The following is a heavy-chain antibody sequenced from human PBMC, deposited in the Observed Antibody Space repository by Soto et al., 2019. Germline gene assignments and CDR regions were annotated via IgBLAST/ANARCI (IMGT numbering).Heavy chain of an antibody. V-gene: IGHV6-1*01. CDR2: TYYRSKWYN. Sequence: PSQTLSLTCYISVDSVSSNSAAWNWIRPSPSRGLEWLGRTYYRSKWYNDYAISVKSRITINPDTSKNQFSLQLNSVTPDDTAVYYCVRGAAAAGTRAFDIWGQGTMVTVSS. J-gene: IGHJ3*02. CDR1: VDSVSSNSAA. D-gene: IGHD6-13*01. CDR3: VRGAAAAGTRAFDI.